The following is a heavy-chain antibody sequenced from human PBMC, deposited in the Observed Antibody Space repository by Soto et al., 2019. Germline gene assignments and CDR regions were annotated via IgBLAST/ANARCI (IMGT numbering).Heavy chain of an antibody. J-gene: IGHJ4*02. V-gene: IGHV4-34*01. CDR1: GGSFSGYY. Sequence: SETLSLTCAVYGGSFSGYYWSWIRQPPGKGLEWIGEINHSGSTNYNPSLKSRVTISVDTSKNQFSLKLSSVTAADTAVYYCARATKPPRKLRYFDWSVDYWGQGTLVTVSS. D-gene: IGHD3-9*01. CDR2: INHSGST. CDR3: ARATKPPRKLRYFDWSVDY.